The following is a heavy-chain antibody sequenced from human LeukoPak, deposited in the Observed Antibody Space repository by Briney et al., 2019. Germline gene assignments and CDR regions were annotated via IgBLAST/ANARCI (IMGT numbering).Heavy chain of an antibody. V-gene: IGHV4-59*13. Sequence: SETLSLTCTASGVSISGFYWSWIRQPPGKGLEWIGYIFNSGSTNYNPSLKSRVTISVDTSKNQISLKLSSVTAADEAEYYCARVGYCTGGSCYSDYLYGMDVWGQGTPVTVSS. CDR2: IFNSGST. CDR3: ARVGYCTGGSCYSDYLYGMDV. J-gene: IGHJ6*02. D-gene: IGHD2-15*01. CDR1: GVSISGFY.